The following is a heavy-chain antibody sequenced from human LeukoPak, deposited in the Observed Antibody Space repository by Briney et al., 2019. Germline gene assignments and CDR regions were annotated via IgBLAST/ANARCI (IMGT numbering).Heavy chain of an antibody. V-gene: IGHV3-23*01. Sequence: PGGSLRLSCAASGFTFSSYAMSWVRQAPGKGLEWVSSISGSGGSTYYADSVKGRFTISRDNSKNTLYLQMNSLRAEDPAVYYCATDDSSGYYSYFQHWGQGTLVTVSS. D-gene: IGHD3-22*01. J-gene: IGHJ1*01. CDR3: ATDDSSGYYSYFQH. CDR1: GFTFSSYA. CDR2: ISGSGGST.